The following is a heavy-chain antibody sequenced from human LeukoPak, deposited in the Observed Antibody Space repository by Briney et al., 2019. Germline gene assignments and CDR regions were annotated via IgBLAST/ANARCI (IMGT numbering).Heavy chain of an antibody. V-gene: IGHV1-69*04. CDR1: GGTFSSYA. CDR2: IIPILGIA. Sequence: SVKVSCKASGGTFSSYAISWVRQAPGQGLEWMGRIIPILGIANYAQKFQGRVTITADKSTSTAYMELSSLRSEDTAVYYCARDAPLSVWQQLVFAFDIWGQGTMVTVSS. CDR3: ARDAPLSVWQQLVFAFDI. J-gene: IGHJ3*02. D-gene: IGHD6-13*01.